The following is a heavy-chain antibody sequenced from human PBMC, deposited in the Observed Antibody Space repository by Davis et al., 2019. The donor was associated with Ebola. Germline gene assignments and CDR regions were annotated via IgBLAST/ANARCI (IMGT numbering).Heavy chain of an antibody. CDR2: ITTRGYYI. CDR1: GFTFTTYS. Sequence: PGGSLRLSCAASGFTFTTYSMNWVRQAPGKGLEWVSSITTRGYYIYYADSVKGRFTISRGDAENSLYLQMNSLRAEDTAVYYCARGGFITELRWFDLWGQGTLVTVSS. J-gene: IGHJ5*02. D-gene: IGHD3-10*01. V-gene: IGHV3-21*01. CDR3: ARGGFITELRWFDL.